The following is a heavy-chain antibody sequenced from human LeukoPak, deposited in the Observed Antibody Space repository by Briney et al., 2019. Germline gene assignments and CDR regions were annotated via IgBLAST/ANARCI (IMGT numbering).Heavy chain of an antibody. J-gene: IGHJ6*02. Sequence: SETLSLTCTVSGGSISSYYWSWIRQPAGKALEWVGHIYTSGNTNYNPSLKSRVTISVDTSKNQFSLKLSSVTAADTAVYYCASIRFYYYGMDVWGQGTTVTVSS. V-gene: IGHV4-4*07. CDR2: IYTSGNT. CDR3: ASIRFYYYGMDV. CDR1: GGSISSYY.